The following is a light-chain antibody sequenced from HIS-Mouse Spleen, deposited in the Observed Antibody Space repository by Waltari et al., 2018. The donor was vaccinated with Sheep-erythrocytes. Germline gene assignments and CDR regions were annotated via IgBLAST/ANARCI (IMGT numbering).Light chain of an antibody. Sequence: QSALTQPASVSGSPGQSVTIACTGTSSEGGGYNYVSGYQQPPGTAPKLMIYDVRKRPSGVPDRFSGSKSGNTASLTISGLQAEDEADYYCCSYAGSYTVVFGGGTKLTVL. CDR2: DVR. V-gene: IGLV2-11*01. J-gene: IGLJ2*01. CDR1: SSEGGGYNY. CDR3: CSYAGSYTVV.